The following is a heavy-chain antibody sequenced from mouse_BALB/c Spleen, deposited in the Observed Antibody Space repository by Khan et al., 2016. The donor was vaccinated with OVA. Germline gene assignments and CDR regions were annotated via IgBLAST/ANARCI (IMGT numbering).Heavy chain of an antibody. D-gene: IGHD2-14*01. CDR3: VRDGAYHRNDGWFAY. J-gene: IGHJ3*01. Sequence: QVQLKQSGAELARPGASVKMSCKASGYTFTSYTIHWIKKRPGQGLEWIGSINPSNCYTNYNQKFKDKATLTTDKSSTTAYLQLSSLTSDDSAVYNCVRDGAYHRNDGWFAYWGQGTLVTVSA. CDR2: INPSNCYT. V-gene: IGHV1-4*01. CDR1: GYTFTSYT.